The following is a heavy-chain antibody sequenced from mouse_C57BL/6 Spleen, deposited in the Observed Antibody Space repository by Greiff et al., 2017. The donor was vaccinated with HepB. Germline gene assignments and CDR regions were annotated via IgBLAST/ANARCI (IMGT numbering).Heavy chain of an antibody. J-gene: IGHJ4*01. CDR2: IYPGDGDT. CDR3: ARDYYGNSYAMDY. V-gene: IGHV1-80*01. D-gene: IGHD2-1*01. Sequence: VQLQQSGAELVKPGASVKISCKASGYAFSSYWMNWVKQRPGKGLEWIGQIYPGDGDTNYNGKFKGKATLTADKSSSTAYMQLSSLTSEDSAVYFCARDYYGNSYAMDYWGQGTSVTVSS. CDR1: GYAFSSYW.